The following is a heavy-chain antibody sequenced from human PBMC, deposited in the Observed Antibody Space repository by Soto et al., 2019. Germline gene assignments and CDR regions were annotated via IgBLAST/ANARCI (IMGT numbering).Heavy chain of an antibody. CDR3: ARDPRGGYCSGGSCYSGGH. V-gene: IGHV3-21*01. J-gene: IGHJ4*02. Sequence: GGSLRLSCAASGFTFSSYSMNWVRQAPGKGLEWVSSISSSSSYIYYADSVKGRFTISRDNAKNSLYLQMNSLRAEDTAVYYCARDPRGGYCSGGSCYSGGHWGQGTLVTVSS. CDR2: ISSSSSYI. CDR1: GFTFSSYS. D-gene: IGHD2-15*01.